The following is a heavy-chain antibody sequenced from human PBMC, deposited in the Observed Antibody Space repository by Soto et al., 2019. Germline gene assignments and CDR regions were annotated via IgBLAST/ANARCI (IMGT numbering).Heavy chain of an antibody. CDR1: QFTFSDYA. Sequence: PGGSLRLSCAASQFTFSDYAMSWVRQAPGKGLEWVSVVGGDGGGTYYADSVKGRFTISRDNSKNTLFLQMNSLRAEDTAVYYCTILDAFDIWGQGTMVTVSS. D-gene: IGHD2-15*01. CDR2: VGGDGGGT. CDR3: TILDAFDI. V-gene: IGHV3-23*01. J-gene: IGHJ3*02.